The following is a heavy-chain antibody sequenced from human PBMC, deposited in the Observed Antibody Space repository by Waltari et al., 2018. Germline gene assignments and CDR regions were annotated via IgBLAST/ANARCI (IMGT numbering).Heavy chain of an antibody. CDR2: IRYDGSYK. Sequence: QVQLVESGGRVVQPGGSLRLSCATSGLTFNTYGMHRVRQTPGKGLEWVAFIRYDGSYKDYADSVKCRFSISRDNSENTLYLQMNDLRPEDTALYYCAKDGDYSLPGYDAFDIWGQGTMVTVSP. J-gene: IGHJ3*02. D-gene: IGHD4-17*01. CDR1: GLTFNTYG. CDR3: AKDGDYSLPGYDAFDI. V-gene: IGHV3-30*02.